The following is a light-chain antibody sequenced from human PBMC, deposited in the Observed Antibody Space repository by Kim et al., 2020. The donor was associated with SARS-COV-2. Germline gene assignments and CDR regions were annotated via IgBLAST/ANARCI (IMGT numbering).Light chain of an antibody. CDR2: AAS. Sequence: ACVGDRGTSSCGGSQDISSWLAWYQQKPGKAPNLLIYAASSVQDGVPSRFSGGGSGTDFTLTITSLEPEDFATYYCQQAIRFPYAFGQGTKLEI. CDR1: QDISSW. J-gene: IGKJ2*01. V-gene: IGKV1-12*01. CDR3: QQAIRFPYA.